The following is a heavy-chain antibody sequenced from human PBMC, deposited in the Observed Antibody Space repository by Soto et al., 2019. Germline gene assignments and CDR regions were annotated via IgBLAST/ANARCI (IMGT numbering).Heavy chain of an antibody. D-gene: IGHD3-9*01. Sequence: PGGSLRLSCAASGFTFSSYGMHWVRQAPGKGLEWVAVISYDGSNKYYADSVKGRFTISRDNSKNSLYLQMNSLRAEDTAVYYCARGLNDILTNDYYYYYMDVWGKGTTVTVSS. CDR3: ARGLNDILTNDYYYYYMDV. J-gene: IGHJ6*03. CDR1: GFTFSSYG. CDR2: ISYDGSNK. V-gene: IGHV3-30*03.